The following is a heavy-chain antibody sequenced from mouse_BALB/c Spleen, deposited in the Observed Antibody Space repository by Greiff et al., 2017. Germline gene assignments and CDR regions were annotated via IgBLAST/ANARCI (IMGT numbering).Heavy chain of an antibody. CDR2: IWGDGST. D-gene: IGHD2-3*01. J-gene: IGHJ4*01. CDR3: ARGYDLPPYYAMDY. Sequence: QVQLKESGPGLVAPSQSLSITCTVSGFSLTGYGVNWVRQPPGKGLEWLGMIWGDGSTDYNSALKSRMSISKDNSKSHVFLKMNSLQTDDTARYYCARGYDLPPYYAMDYWGQGTSVTVSS. V-gene: IGHV2-6-7*01. CDR1: GFSLTGYG.